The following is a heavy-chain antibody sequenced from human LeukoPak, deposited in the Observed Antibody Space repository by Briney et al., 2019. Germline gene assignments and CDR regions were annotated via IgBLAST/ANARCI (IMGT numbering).Heavy chain of an antibody. D-gene: IGHD5-24*01. CDR1: GFTFNNYW. J-gene: IGHJ4*02. Sequence: GGSLRLSCAASGFTFNNYWMSWVRQAPGKGLEWVGFIRSKVHGGTAEYAASVKGRFTLSRDDSKNIAYLQMNSLKIEDTAVYYCSREPKGRWLQFDYWGQGTLVTVSS. CDR3: SREPKGRWLQFDY. V-gene: IGHV3-49*04. CDR2: IRSKVHGGTA.